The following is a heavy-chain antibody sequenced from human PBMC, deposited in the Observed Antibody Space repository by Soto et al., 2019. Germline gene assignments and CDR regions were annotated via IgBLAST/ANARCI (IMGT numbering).Heavy chain of an antibody. J-gene: IGHJ5*02. D-gene: IGHD2-21*01. Sequence: QVTLKESGPVLVKPTETLTLRCTVSGLSITDSEMGVSWIRQPPGQPLEWLAHIDSSGEKSYRTFLKSRLAIPKDTSKTQIVLTMTNMDPADTATYYCARRHLAVAVIPWFDPWGQGIPVTVSS. V-gene: IGHV2-26*01. CDR1: GLSITDSEMG. CDR2: IDSSGEK. CDR3: ARRHLAVAVIPWFDP.